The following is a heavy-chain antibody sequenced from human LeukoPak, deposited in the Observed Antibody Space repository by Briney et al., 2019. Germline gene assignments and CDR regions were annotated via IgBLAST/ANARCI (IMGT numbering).Heavy chain of an antibody. J-gene: IGHJ3*02. CDR2: ISYDGSNK. D-gene: IGHD6-19*01. V-gene: IGHV3-30*18. CDR1: GFTFSSYG. CDR3: AKDVGIAVAPDAFDI. Sequence: GGSLRLSCAASGFTFSSYGMHWVRQAPGKGLEWVAVISYDGSNKYYADSVKGRFTISRDNSKNTLYLQMNSLRAEDTAVYYCAKDVGIAVAPDAFDICGQGTMVTVSS.